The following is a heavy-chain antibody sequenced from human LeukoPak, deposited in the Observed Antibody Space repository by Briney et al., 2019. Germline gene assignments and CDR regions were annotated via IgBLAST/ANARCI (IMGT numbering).Heavy chain of an antibody. Sequence: SETLSLTRTVSGGSISSSSYYWGWIRQPPGKGLEWIGIIYYSGSTYYNPSLKSRLTISVDTSKNQFSLKLSSVTATDTAVYYCGRRGYCSSTSCYEYWFDPWGQGTLVTVSS. V-gene: IGHV4-39*01. J-gene: IGHJ5*02. D-gene: IGHD2-2*01. CDR3: GRRGYCSSTSCYEYWFDP. CDR1: GGSISSSSYY. CDR2: IYYSGST.